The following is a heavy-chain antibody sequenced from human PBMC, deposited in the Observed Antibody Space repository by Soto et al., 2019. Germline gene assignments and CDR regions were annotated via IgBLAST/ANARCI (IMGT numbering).Heavy chain of an antibody. Sequence: EVHLVESGGGLVQPGDSLSLPGEAFGSTIGAYGFHWVRQAPGKALEYISAISSYGGNIYYANSVKGRFTISRDNSKNTLYLQMGSLRAEDMGVYYCARDVGSGNYYKGVYYYYYMDVWGKGTTVTVSS. V-gene: IGHV3-64*01. J-gene: IGHJ6*03. CDR1: GSTIGAYG. CDR2: ISSYGGNI. CDR3: ARDVGSGNYYKGVYYYYYMDV. D-gene: IGHD3-10*01.